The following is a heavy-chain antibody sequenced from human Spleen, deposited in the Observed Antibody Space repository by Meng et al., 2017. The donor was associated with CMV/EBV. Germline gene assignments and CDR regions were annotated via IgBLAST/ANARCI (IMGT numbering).Heavy chain of an antibody. D-gene: IGHD1-26*01. J-gene: IGHJ4*02. CDR3: ARGDIARAGFDS. CDR2: ISYDGSKK. CDR1: GFTFSIYE. V-gene: IGHV3-30*04. Sequence: SCAASGFTFSIYEIHWVRQAPGKGLEWVAVISYDGSKKYYADSVKGRLTISRDNLKNMVYLQTNSLRTEDTAVYFCARGDIARAGFDSWGQGTLVTVSS.